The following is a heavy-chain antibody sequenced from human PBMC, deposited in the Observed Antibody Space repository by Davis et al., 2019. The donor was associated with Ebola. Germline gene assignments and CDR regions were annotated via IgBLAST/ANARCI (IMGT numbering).Heavy chain of an antibody. V-gene: IGHV3-21*01. CDR1: GFTFSNAW. Sequence: GGSLRLSCAASGFTFSNAWMNWVRQAPGKGLEWVSSISSSSSYIYYADSVKGRFTISRDNAKNSLYLQMNSLRAEDTAVYYCAIDPGSSSRYYYYGMDVWGQGTTVTVSS. J-gene: IGHJ6*02. CDR3: AIDPGSSSRYYYYGMDV. D-gene: IGHD6-6*01. CDR2: ISSSSSYI.